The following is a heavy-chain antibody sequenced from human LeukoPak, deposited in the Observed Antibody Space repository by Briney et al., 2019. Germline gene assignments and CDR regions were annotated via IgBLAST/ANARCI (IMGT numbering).Heavy chain of an antibody. D-gene: IGHD3-22*01. CDR1: GGSISSSSYY. CDR2: IYYSGST. V-gene: IGHV4-39*07. Sequence: PSETLSLTCTVSGGSISSSSYYWGWIRQPPGKGLEWIGGIYYSGSTYYNPSLKSRVTISVDTSKNQFSLKLSSVTAADTAVYYCARAKGGDYYDSSGYYYEGGFDYWGQGTLVTVSS. CDR3: ARAKGGDYYDSSGYYYEGGFDY. J-gene: IGHJ4*02.